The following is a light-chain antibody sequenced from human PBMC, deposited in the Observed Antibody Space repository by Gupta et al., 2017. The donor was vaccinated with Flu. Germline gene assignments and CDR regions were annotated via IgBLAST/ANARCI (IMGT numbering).Light chain of an antibody. CDR3: HQRNNWPWT. CDR2: DAS. CDR1: QGVNSY. J-gene: IGKJ1*01. V-gene: IGKV3-11*01. Sequence: EIVLTQSPATLSLSPGERATLSCWASQGVNSYLAWFQQKTGQPPRLLIYDASKRASGIPARFSGRGSGTDFTLTISSLEPEDFGIYYCHQRNNWPWTFGQGTKVEIK.